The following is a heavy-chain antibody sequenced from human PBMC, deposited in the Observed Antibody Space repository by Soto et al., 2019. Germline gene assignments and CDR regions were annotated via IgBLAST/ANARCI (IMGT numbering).Heavy chain of an antibody. CDR1: GFTFSSYW. D-gene: IGHD3-22*01. CDR2: INGDGSTT. Sequence: EVQLVESGGGLVQPGGSLRLSCAASGFTFSSYWMHWVRQAPGKGLVWVSRINGDGSTTSYADSVKGRFIISRDNAKNMLYLQMNSLRAEDTAVYYCARPRYDGSGTPFDHRGPGTLVTVSS. CDR3: ARPRYDGSGTPFDH. J-gene: IGHJ4*02. V-gene: IGHV3-74*01.